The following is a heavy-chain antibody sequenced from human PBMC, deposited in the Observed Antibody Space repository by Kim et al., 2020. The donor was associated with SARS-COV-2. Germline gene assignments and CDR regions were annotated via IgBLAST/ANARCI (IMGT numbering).Heavy chain of an antibody. J-gene: IGHJ4*02. CDR2: ISGSGGST. D-gene: IGHD3-10*01. V-gene: IGHV3-23*01. CDR3: AKEGLVWFGATYSYSDY. Sequence: GGSLRLSCAASGFTFSSYAMSWVRQAPGKGLEWVSAISGSGGSTYYADSVKGRFTISRDNSKNTLYLQMNSLRAEDTAVYYCAKEGLVWFGATYSYSDYWGQGTLVTVSS. CDR1: GFTFSSYA.